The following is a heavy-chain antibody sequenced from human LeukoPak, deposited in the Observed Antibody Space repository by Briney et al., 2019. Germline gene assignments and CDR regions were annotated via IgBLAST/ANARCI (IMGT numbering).Heavy chain of an antibody. V-gene: IGHV3-74*01. CDR2: IDDDGTDT. CDR3: AKRVVGATTVYYFDY. CDR1: GFTSGSYW. J-gene: IGHJ4*02. Sequence: GGSLRLSCAASGFTSGSYWMHWVRQAPGKGPEWVARIDDDGTDTHYAVSVKGRFTISRDNSKNTLYLQMNSLRAEDTAVYYCAKRVVGATTVYYFDYWGQGTLVTVSS. D-gene: IGHD1-26*01.